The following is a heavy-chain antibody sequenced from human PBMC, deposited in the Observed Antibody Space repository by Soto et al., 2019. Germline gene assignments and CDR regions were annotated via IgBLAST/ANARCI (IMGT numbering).Heavy chain of an antibody. CDR1: GWSISSGGYY. J-gene: IGHJ4*02. CDR2: IYYSGST. CDR3: ARSYGRTADY. D-gene: IGHD1-26*01. V-gene: IGHV4-31*03. Sequence: QVQLQESGPGLVKPSQTLSLTCTVSGWSISSGGYYWSWIRQHPGKGLEWIGYIYYSGSTYYNPSLTSRVNIAVDTSKNRFSLKLSSVTAADTAVYYCARSYGRTADYWGQGTLVTVSS.